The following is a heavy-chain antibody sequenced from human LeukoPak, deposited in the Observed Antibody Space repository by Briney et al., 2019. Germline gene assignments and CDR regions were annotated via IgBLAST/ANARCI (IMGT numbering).Heavy chain of an antibody. CDR3: AKDSFSSSWYVYYYMDV. D-gene: IGHD6-13*01. CDR2: ISYDGSNK. Sequence: PGGSLRLSCAASGFTFSSYGMHWVRQAPGKGLEWVAVISYDGSNKYYADSVKGRFTISRDNSKNTLYLQMNSLRAEDTAVYYCAKDSFSSSWYVYYYMDVWGKGTTVTISS. CDR1: GFTFSSYG. V-gene: IGHV3-30*18. J-gene: IGHJ6*03.